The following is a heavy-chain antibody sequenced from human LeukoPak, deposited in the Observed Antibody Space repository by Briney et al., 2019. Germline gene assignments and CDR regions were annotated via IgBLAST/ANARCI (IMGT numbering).Heavy chain of an antibody. D-gene: IGHD3-10*01. CDR2: ISSSSSYI. Sequence: GGSLRLSCAASGFTFSDYYMSWIRQAPGKGLEWVSSISSSSSYIYYADSVKGRFTISRDNAKNSLYLQMNSLRAEDTAVYYCARDGSGTVDAFDIWGQGTMVTVSS. CDR1: GFTFSDYY. J-gene: IGHJ3*02. V-gene: IGHV3-11*06. CDR3: ARDGSGTVDAFDI.